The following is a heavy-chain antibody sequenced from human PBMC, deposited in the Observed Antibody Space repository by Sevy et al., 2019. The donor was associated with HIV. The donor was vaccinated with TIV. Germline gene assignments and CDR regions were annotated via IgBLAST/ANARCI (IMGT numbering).Heavy chain of an antibody. CDR1: GFTFSSYA. Sequence: GGSLRLSCAASGFTFSSYAMHWVRQAPGKGLEWVAVISYDGSTKYNADSVKGRFTISRDNSKNTRYLQMNSLRAEDKAVYYCARDRYYYDSSGYYGNWGQGTLVTVSS. V-gene: IGHV3-30*04. CDR2: ISYDGSTK. D-gene: IGHD3-22*01. CDR3: ARDRYYYDSSGYYGN. J-gene: IGHJ4*02.